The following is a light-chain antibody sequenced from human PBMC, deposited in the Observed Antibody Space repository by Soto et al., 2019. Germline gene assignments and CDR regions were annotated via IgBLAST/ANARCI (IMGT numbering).Light chain of an antibody. CDR3: SSYTSSSTRV. V-gene: IGLV2-14*03. Sequence: QSALTQPASVSGSPGQSITISCTGTSSDIGGYNYVSWYQQHPGNAPKVMIFDVSNRPSGVSNRFSGSKSGNTASLTISGHQAEDEADYYCSSYTSSSTRVFGGGTKLTVL. CDR1: SSDIGGYNY. J-gene: IGLJ2*01. CDR2: DVS.